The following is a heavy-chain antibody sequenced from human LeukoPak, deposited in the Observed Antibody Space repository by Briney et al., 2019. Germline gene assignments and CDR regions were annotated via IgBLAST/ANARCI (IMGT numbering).Heavy chain of an antibody. Sequence: GGSLRLSCAASGFTFSSYTLNWVRQAPGKGLEWVSSISSSSSYIYYADSVKGRFTISRDNAKNSLYLQMNSLRAEDTAVYYCARSNSMVRGVIGYWGQGTLVTVSS. J-gene: IGHJ4*02. V-gene: IGHV3-21*01. CDR1: GFTFSSYT. CDR3: ARSNSMVRGVIGY. D-gene: IGHD3-10*01. CDR2: ISSSSSYI.